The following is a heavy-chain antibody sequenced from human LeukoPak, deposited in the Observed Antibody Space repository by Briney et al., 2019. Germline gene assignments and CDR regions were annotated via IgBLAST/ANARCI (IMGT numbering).Heavy chain of an antibody. D-gene: IGHD3-9*01. Sequence: GGSLRLSCAASGFTFSSYAMSWVRQAPGKGLEWVSAISGSGGSTYYADSVKGRFTISRDNSKNTLYLQMNSLRAEDTAVYYCATSSRYFDWLSPDYWGQGTLVTVSS. CDR3: ATSSRYFDWLSPDY. CDR2: ISGSGGST. J-gene: IGHJ4*02. CDR1: GFTFSSYA. V-gene: IGHV3-23*01.